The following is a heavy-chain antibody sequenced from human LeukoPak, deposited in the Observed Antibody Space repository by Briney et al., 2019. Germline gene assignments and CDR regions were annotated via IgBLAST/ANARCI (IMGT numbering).Heavy chain of an antibody. CDR2: SNSAGRST. CDR1: GFTFSSFG. D-gene: IGHD4-23*01. J-gene: IGHJ6*02. CDR3: AKGAVENDYYYYGMDV. Sequence: PGGSLRLSCAASGFTFSSFGMHWVRQAPGKGLEWVSCSNSAGRSTAYADSVKGRLTISRDNSKKTLYLQMNSLRVEDTAVYYCAKGAVENDYYYYGMDVWGQGTTVTVSS. V-gene: IGHV3-NL1*01.